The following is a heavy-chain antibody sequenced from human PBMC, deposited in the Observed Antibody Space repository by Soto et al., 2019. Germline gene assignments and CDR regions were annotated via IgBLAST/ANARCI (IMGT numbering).Heavy chain of an antibody. Sequence: SETLSLTCTVSGGSISTYYWSWIRQPPGKGLEWIGYIYYSGSTNYNPSHKSRVTISVDTSKNQFSLKLSSVTAADTAVYYCARDLWGYCGTDCYPLDVWGQGTTVTVSS. CDR3: ARDLWGYCGTDCYPLDV. J-gene: IGHJ6*02. V-gene: IGHV4-59*01. CDR1: GGSISTYY. D-gene: IGHD2-21*02. CDR2: IYYSGST.